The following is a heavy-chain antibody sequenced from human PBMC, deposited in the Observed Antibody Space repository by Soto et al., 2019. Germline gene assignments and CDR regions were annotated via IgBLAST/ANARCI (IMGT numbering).Heavy chain of an antibody. V-gene: IGHV1-2*04. D-gene: IGHD6-19*01. Sequence: VASVKVSCKASGYTFTGYYMHWVRQAPGQGLEWMGWINPNSGGTNYAQKFQGWVTMTRDTSISTAYMELSRLRSDDTAVYYCARESTYSSGWYYFDYWGQGTLVTVSS. CDR1: GYTFTGYY. CDR3: ARESTYSSGWYYFDY. CDR2: INPNSGGT. J-gene: IGHJ4*02.